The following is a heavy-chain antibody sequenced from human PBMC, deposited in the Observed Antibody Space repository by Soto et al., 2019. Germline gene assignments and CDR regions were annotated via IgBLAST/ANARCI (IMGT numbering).Heavy chain of an antibody. D-gene: IGHD1-1*01. CDR3: ATDLQLELDRAFDY. Sequence: GASVKVSCKVSGYTLTELSMHWVRQAPGKGLEWMGGFDPEDGETIYAQKFQGRVTMTEDTSTDTAYMELSSLRSEDTAVYYCATDLQLELDRAFDYWGQGTLVTVSS. CDR1: GYTLTELS. V-gene: IGHV1-24*01. J-gene: IGHJ4*02. CDR2: FDPEDGET.